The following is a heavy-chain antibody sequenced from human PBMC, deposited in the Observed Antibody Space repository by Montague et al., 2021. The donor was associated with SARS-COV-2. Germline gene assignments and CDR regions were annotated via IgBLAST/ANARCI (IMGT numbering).Heavy chain of an antibody. CDR3: AKQFGYGSGSIDH. D-gene: IGHD3-10*01. CDR2: IWYDGSNK. J-gene: IGHJ4*02. Sequence: SLRLSCAASGFTFSSYGMHWVRQVPGKGLEWVAVIWYDGSNKYYADSVKGRFTISRDNSKNTLYLQMNSLRAEDTAVYYCAKQFGYGSGSIDHWGQGTLVTVSS. V-gene: IGHV3-33*06. CDR1: GFTFSSYG.